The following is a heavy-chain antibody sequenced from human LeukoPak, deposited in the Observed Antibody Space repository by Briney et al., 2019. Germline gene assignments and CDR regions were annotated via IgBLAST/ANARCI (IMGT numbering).Heavy chain of an antibody. CDR1: GGSISSYY. CDR2: IYYSGST. V-gene: IGHV4-59*01. CDR3: ARRGAARANNWFDP. Sequence: SETLSLTCTVSGGSISSYYWSWIRQPPGKGLEWIGYIYYSGSTNYNPSLKSRVTISVDTSKNQFSLKLSSVTAADTAVYYCARRGAARANNWFDPWGQGTLVTVSS. J-gene: IGHJ5*02. D-gene: IGHD6-6*01.